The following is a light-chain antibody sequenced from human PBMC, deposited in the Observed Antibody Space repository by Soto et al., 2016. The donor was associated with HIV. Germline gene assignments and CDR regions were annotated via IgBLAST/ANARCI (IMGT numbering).Light chain of an antibody. J-gene: IGLJ2*01. V-gene: IGLV3-21*03. Sequence: YELTQPPSVSVAPGKTARITCGGNNIGSKSVHWYQQKPGQAPVLVVYDDSHRPSGIPERFSGSNSGNTATLTITRVEAGDEADYYCQVWDSSSAHPVFGGGTKLTVL. CDR1: NIGSKS. CDR3: QVWDSSSAHPV. CDR2: DDS.